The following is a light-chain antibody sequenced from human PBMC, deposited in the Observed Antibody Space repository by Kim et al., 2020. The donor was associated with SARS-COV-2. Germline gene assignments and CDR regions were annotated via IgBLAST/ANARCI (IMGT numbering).Light chain of an antibody. Sequence: QSALTQPRSVSGSPGQSVTISCTGTSSDVGSSNYVSWYQQHPGKAPKLMIYDVAKRPSGVPDRVSGSKSGNTASLTISGLQAEDEADYFCCSYTDSYTSYVFGTGTKVTVL. CDR3: CSYTDSYTSYV. J-gene: IGLJ1*01. CDR2: DVA. CDR1: SSDVGSSNY. V-gene: IGLV2-11*01.